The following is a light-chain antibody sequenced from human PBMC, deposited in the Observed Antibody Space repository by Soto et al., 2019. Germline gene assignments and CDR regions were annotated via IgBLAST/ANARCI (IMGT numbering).Light chain of an antibody. Sequence: QSVLTQPASVSGSPGQSITISCTGTSSDVGGYNSVSWYQQHPGKAPKLMIYDVSNRPSGISNRFSGSKSGNTASLTISGLQAEDEADYYCSSYTSSSTRVFGTGTQLTVL. CDR2: DVS. CDR1: SSDVGGYNS. J-gene: IGLJ1*01. V-gene: IGLV2-14*01. CDR3: SSYTSSSTRV.